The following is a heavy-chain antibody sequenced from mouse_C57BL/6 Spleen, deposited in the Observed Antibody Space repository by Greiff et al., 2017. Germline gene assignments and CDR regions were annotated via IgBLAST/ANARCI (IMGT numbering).Heavy chain of an antibody. CDR2: INPSNGGT. V-gene: IGHV1-53*01. CDR3: ARSPLYYGSSYAMDY. J-gene: IGHJ4*01. CDR1: GYTFTSYW. D-gene: IGHD1-1*01. Sequence: QVQLQQPGTELVKPGASVKLSCKASGYTFTSYWMHWVKQRPGQGLEWIGNINPSNGGTNYNEKFKSKATLTVDKSSSTAYMQLSSLTSEDSAVXYCARSPLYYGSSYAMDYWGQGTSVTVSS.